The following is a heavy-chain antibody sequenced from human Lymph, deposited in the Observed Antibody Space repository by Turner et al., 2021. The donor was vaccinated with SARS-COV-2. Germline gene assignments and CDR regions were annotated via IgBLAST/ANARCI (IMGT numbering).Heavy chain of an antibody. D-gene: IGHD6-19*01. V-gene: IGHV1-24*01. Sequence: QVQLVQSGAEVKKPGASVKVSCKGYGYTLTELSMHWVRQAPGKGLEWMGGFDPEDGKTIYAQKSQGRVTMTEDTSTDTADMELSSLRSEDTAVYYCATDRSSGWPHYYYYTMDVWGQGTTVTVSS. CDR3: ATDRSSGWPHYYYYTMDV. CDR1: GYTLTELS. J-gene: IGHJ6*02. CDR2: FDPEDGKT.